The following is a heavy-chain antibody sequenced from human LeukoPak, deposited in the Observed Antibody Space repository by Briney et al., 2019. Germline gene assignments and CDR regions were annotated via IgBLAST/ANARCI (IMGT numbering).Heavy chain of an antibody. CDR2: IRSKVNSYAT. J-gene: IGHJ4*02. CDR3: TRHSYSSSWFFDY. CDR1: GFTFSGSA. D-gene: IGHD6-13*01. V-gene: IGHV3-73*01. Sequence: PGGSLRLSCAASGFTFSGSAMHWVRQASGKGLEWVGRIRSKVNSYATAYAASVKGRFTISRDDSKNTAYLQMNSLKTKDTAVYYCTRHSYSSSWFFDYWGQGTLVTVSS.